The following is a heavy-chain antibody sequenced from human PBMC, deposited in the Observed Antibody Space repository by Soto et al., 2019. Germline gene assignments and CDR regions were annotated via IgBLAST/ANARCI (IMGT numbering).Heavy chain of an antibody. CDR3: AKDSEGKEGYCSGGSCYSPDY. CDR2: ISGSGGST. CDR1: GFTFSSYA. Sequence: GGSLRLSCAASGFTFSSYAMSWVRQAPGKGLEWVSAISGSGGSTYYADSVKGRFTISRDNSKNTLYLQMNSLRAEDTAVYYCAKDSEGKEGYCSGGSCYSPDYWGQGTLVTVSS. V-gene: IGHV3-23*01. D-gene: IGHD2-15*01. J-gene: IGHJ4*02.